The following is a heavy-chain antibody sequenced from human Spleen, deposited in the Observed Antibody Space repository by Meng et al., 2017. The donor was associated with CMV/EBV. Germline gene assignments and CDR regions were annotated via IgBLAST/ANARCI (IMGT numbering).Heavy chain of an antibody. CDR1: GWAFSGYY. CDR2: INHSGST. D-gene: IGHD3-10*01. CDR3: ATPAVSRGSGSYKDY. V-gene: IGHV4-34*01. J-gene: IGHJ4*02. Sequence: QLPARPLNPSGTLPRPCAVYGWAFSGYYESWIRQPPGKGLEWIGEINHSGSTNYNPSLKSRVTISVDTSKNQFSLKLSSVTAADTAVYYCATPAVSRGSGSYKDYWGQGTLVTVSS.